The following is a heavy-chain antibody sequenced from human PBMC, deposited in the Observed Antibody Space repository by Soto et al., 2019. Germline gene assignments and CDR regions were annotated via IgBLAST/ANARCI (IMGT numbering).Heavy chain of an antibody. J-gene: IGHJ4*02. Sequence: QVQLVQSGAEVKKPGSSVKVSCKASGGTFSSYAISWVRQAPGQGLEWMGGIIPIFGTANYAQKFQGRVTMTADESPSTAYMELSSLRSEDTAVYYCARAALAYCSGGICYSGVDYWGQGTLVTVSS. CDR3: ARAALAYCSGGICYSGVDY. CDR2: IIPIFGTA. D-gene: IGHD2-15*01. V-gene: IGHV1-69*01. CDR1: GGTFSSYA.